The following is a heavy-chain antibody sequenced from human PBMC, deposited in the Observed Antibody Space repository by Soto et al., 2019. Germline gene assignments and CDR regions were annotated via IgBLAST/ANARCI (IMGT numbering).Heavy chain of an antibody. CDR3: AREGYDSSGGYFDY. V-gene: IGHV3-33*01. D-gene: IGHD3-22*01. J-gene: IGHJ4*02. CDR2: IWYDGSNK. Sequence: QVQLVESGGGVVQPGRSLRLSCAASGFTFSSYDMHWVRQAPGKGLEWVAVIWYDGSNKYYADSVKGRFTISRDNSKNTLYLQMNSLRAEDTAVYYCAREGYDSSGGYFDYWGQGTLVTVSS. CDR1: GFTFSSYD.